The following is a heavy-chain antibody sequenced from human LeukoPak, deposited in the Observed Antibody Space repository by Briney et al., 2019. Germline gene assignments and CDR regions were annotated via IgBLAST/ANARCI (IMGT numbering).Heavy chain of an antibody. CDR1: GGSFSGYS. V-gene: IGHV4-34*01. CDR3: AREQEGIVGATPAFDS. CDR2: INHSGSA. J-gene: IGHJ4*02. Sequence: SETLSLTCAVSGGSFSGYSWSWIRQSPGKGLEWIGEINHSGSANYNPSLKSRVTISVDTSKKQFSLKLSSVTAADTAVYFCAREQEGIVGATPAFDSWGQGTLVTVSS. D-gene: IGHD1-26*01.